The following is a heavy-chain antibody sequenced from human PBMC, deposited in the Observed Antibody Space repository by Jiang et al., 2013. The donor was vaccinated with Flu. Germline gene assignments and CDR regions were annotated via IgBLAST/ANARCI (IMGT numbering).Heavy chain of an antibody. D-gene: IGHD4-11*01. CDR2: INAGNGNT. J-gene: IGHJ6*02. CDR1: GYTFTSYA. V-gene: IGHV1-3*01. CDR3: ARGDTVPRYYYYGMDV. Sequence: KASGYTFTSYAMHWVRQAPGQRLEWMGWINAGNGNTKYSQKFQGRVTITRDTSASTAYMELSSLRSEDTAVYYCARGDTVPRYYYYGMDVWGQGTTVTVSS.